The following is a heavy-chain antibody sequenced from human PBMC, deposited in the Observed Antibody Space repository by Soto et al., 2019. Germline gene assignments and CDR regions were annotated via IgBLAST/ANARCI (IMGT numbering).Heavy chain of an antibody. J-gene: IGHJ4*02. V-gene: IGHV1-3*01. CDR3: ARDGNSRSSGWYPGAGNFYFDY. CDR1: GDTITSYA. CDR2: INAGNGNT. Sequence: GASVKASCKSSGDTITSYAMHWVRQAPEQRLEWMGWINAGNGNTKYSQKFQGRVTITRDTSASTAYMELSSLRSEDTAVYYCARDGNSRSSGWYPGAGNFYFDYWGQGTLVTVSS. D-gene: IGHD6-19*01.